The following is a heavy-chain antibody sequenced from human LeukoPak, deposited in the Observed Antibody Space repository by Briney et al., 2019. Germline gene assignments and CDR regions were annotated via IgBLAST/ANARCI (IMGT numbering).Heavy chain of an antibody. J-gene: IGHJ4*02. Sequence: PGRSLRLSCAASGFTFSSYAMHWVRQAPGKGLEWVAVISYDGSNKYYADSVKGRFTISRDNSKNTLYLQMNSLRAEDTAVYYCPIATVTTFGYWGQGTLVTVSS. D-gene: IGHD4-17*01. CDR2: ISYDGSNK. CDR3: PIATVTTFGY. CDR1: GFTFSSYA. V-gene: IGHV3-30-3*01.